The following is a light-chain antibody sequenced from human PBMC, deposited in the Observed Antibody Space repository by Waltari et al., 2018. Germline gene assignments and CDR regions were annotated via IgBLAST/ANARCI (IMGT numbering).Light chain of an antibody. Sequence: SYDLTQPPSVSVSPGQTASITCSGDKLGQKYVFWYRQTTGQSPVLVMYEDNRRPSGIHERVSGSNSGNTATLTISETQVMDEAYYYCQVWDSSTDVVFGGGTKLTVL. CDR1: KLGQKY. V-gene: IGLV3-1*01. CDR3: QVWDSSTDVV. CDR2: EDN. J-gene: IGLJ2*01.